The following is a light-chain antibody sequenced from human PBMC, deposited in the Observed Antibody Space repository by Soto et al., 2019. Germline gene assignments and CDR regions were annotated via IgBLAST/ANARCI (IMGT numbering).Light chain of an antibody. CDR3: QQAHSFPLT. Sequence: DIQMTQSPSSVSASVGDSVTITCRASHELSSWLAWYQQKPGQTPKLLIFAASRLHSGVPSRFSGSGSGTEFTLPISSLQPEDFATYYCQQAHSFPLTFGGGTKVEIK. CDR1: HELSSW. V-gene: IGKV1-12*01. CDR2: AAS. J-gene: IGKJ4*01.